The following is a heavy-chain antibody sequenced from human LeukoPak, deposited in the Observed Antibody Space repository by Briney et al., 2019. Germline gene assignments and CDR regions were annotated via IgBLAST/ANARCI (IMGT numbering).Heavy chain of an antibody. CDR2: IIPIFGTA. D-gene: IGHD3-10*01. Sequence: SVKVSCKASGGTFSSYAISWVRQAPGQGLEWMGGIIPIFGTANYAQRFQGRVTITADESTSTAYMELSSLRSEDTAVYYCAREAGVTMVRGVTSYGMDAWGKGTTVTVSS. CDR3: AREAGVTMVRGVTSYGMDA. CDR1: GGTFSSYA. J-gene: IGHJ6*04. V-gene: IGHV1-69*13.